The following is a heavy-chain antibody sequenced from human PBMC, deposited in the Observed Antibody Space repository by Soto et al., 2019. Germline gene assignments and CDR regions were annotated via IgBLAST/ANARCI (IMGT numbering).Heavy chain of an antibody. CDR2: IWFDGSNK. J-gene: IGHJ4*02. Sequence: QVPLVESGGGVVQPGRSLRLSCAASGFTFSSYGMHWVRQAPGKGLEWVAVIWFDGSNKYYADSVKGRFTISRDNSKSTLYLQMHSLRAEDTAVYYCARDGSYDSSGYFGTSNYWGQGTLVTVSS. CDR3: ARDGSYDSSGYFGTSNY. CDR1: GFTFSSYG. D-gene: IGHD3-22*01. V-gene: IGHV3-33*01.